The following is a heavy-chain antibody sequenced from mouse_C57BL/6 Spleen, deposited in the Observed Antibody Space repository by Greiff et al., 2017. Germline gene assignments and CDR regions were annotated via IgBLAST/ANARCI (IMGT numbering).Heavy chain of an antibody. CDR1: GFTFSDYG. CDR3: ARGYYYGSSPAWFAY. D-gene: IGHD1-1*01. J-gene: IGHJ3*01. V-gene: IGHV5-17*01. Sequence: VQLKESGGGLVKPGGSLKLSCAASGFTFSDYGMHWVRQAPEKGLEWVAYISSGSSTIYYADTVKGRFTISRDNAKNTLFLQMTSLRSEDTAMYYGARGYYYGSSPAWFAYWGQGTLVTVSA. CDR2: ISSGSSTI.